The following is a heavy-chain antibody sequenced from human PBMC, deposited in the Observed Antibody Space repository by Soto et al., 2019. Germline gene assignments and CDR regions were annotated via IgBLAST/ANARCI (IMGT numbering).Heavy chain of an antibody. CDR1: GGSICSYY. D-gene: IGHD4-4*01. CDR2: IYYSGST. V-gene: IGHV4-59*08. J-gene: IGHJ4*02. Sequence: SETLSLSCTVSGGSICSYYWSWIRQPPGKGLEWIGYIYYSGSTNYNPSLKSRVTISVDTSKNQFSLKVSSATAAGTAVYYCARHSNRNYGLYYFDYWGLGALVTVSS. CDR3: ARHSNRNYGLYYFDY.